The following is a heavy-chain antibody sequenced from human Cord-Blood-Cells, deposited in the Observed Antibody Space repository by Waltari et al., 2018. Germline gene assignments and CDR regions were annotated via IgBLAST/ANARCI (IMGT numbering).Heavy chain of an antibody. D-gene: IGHD3-3*01. CDR1: GLTFSSYG. V-gene: IGHV3-33*01. CDR2: IWYDESNK. CDR3: ARSYDFWSGYFAFDI. J-gene: IGHJ3*02. Sequence: QVQLVDSGGGVVQPGMSLRLSCAAAGLTFSSYGMHGVRQASGKGLEWVAVIWYDESNKYDADSVKGRFTISSDNSKNTLYLQMNSLRAEDTAVYYCARSYDFWSGYFAFDIWGQGTMVTVSS.